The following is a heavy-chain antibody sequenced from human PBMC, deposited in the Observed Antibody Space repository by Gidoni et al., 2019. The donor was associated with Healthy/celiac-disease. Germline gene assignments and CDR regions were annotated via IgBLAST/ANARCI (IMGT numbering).Heavy chain of an antibody. Sequence: EVQLLASGGGLVQPGGCLRVSCAASGATVSSYAMSGDTLAPGKGLVWVSAIIARGGSTSYADSVKGRFTISRDNSKHTLYLQMTSLRAEDTAVYYCAQSPIVVVTAIRVPSGPLDYWGQGTLVTVSS. CDR3: AQSPIVVVTAIRVPSGPLDY. V-gene: IGHV3-23*01. D-gene: IGHD2-21*02. CDR1: GATVSSYA. CDR2: IIARGGST. J-gene: IGHJ4*02.